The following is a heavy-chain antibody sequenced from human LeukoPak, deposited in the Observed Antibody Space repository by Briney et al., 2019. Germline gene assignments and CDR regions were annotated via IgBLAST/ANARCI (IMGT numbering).Heavy chain of an antibody. CDR1: GGSFSGYY. V-gene: IGHV4-34*01. CDR2: INHSGST. Sequence: QPSETLSLTCAVYGGSFSGYYWSWIRQPPGKGLEWIGEINHSGSTNYNPSLKSRVTISVDTSKNQFSLKLSSVTAADTAVYYCARGSRAYYDFWSGLPYYYYGMDVWGQGTTVTVSS. CDR3: ARGSRAYYDFWSGLPYYYYGMDV. J-gene: IGHJ6*02. D-gene: IGHD3-3*01.